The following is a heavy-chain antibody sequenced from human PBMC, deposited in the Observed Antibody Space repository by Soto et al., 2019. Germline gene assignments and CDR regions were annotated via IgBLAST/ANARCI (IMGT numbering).Heavy chain of an antibody. J-gene: IGHJ6*02. V-gene: IGHV1-69*01. CDR3: VAELDFGKLSVV. Sequence: QVQLVQSGVEVKKPGSSVSVSCKASGDTFKNSVISWVRQAPGQGLEWMGGTIPLFGTPDYAQKFQGKLTITTDESTTTAYMEVSRLTSEDTAVYYCVAELDFGKLSVVWGQGTTVIVSS. CDR1: GDTFKNSV. D-gene: IGHD3-10*01. CDR2: TIPLFGTP.